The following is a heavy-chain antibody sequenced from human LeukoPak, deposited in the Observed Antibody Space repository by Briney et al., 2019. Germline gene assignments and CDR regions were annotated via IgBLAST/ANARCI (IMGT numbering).Heavy chain of an antibody. CDR2: VGTGADT. D-gene: IGHD6-6*01. Sequence: GGSLRLSCLASGFTFSIYAMDWVRQAPGQGLKWVSAVGTGADTYYADSVRGRFTISRDNSKNTLYLQMNSLRAADTAVYYCARDKGTSYLSSFDYWGQGTLVTVSS. J-gene: IGHJ4*02. V-gene: IGHV3-23*01. CDR1: GFTFSIYA. CDR3: ARDKGTSYLSSFDY.